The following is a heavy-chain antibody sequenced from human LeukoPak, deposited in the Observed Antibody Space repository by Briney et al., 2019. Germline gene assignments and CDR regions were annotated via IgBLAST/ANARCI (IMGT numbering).Heavy chain of an antibody. CDR3: AGYGSGSYRNYDAFDI. CDR2: MNPNSGNT. D-gene: IGHD3-10*01. V-gene: IGHV1-8*01. J-gene: IGHJ3*02. Sequence: GASVKVSCKASGYTFTSYDINWVRQATGQGLEWMGWMNPNSGNTGYAQKFQGRVTMTRNTSISTACMELSSLRSEDTAVYYCAGYGSGSYRNYDAFDIWGQGTMVTVSS. CDR1: GYTFTSYD.